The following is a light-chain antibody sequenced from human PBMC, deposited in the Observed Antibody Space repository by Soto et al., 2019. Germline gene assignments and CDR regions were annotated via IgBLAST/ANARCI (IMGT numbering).Light chain of an antibody. J-gene: IGKJ1*01. CDR2: GAS. V-gene: IGKV3-20*01. Sequence: EIVVTQSPGTLTLSPGERATLSCRAIHCFSRTYLAFYQQKPGQAPRLLIYGASNRDNGIPDRLSGSGSGTDFTLTISRLEPEDFAVYYCQQYGSSGTFGQGPKV. CDR1: HCFSRTY. CDR3: QQYGSSGT.